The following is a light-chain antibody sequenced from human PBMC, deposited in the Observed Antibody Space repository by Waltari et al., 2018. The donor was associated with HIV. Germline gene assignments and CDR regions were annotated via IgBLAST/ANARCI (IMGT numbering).Light chain of an antibody. CDR1: QSVPNNY. V-gene: IGKV3-20*01. J-gene: IGKJ1*01. CDR3: QRYGTSPQWT. Sequence: EFVLTQSPGTLSLSPGERATLSCRASQSVPNNYLAWYQKKVGQAPRLLIYGASTRPTDIPSRFTGRGSGADFTLTITRLAPEDFAVYYCQRYGTSPQWTFGQGTKVEIK. CDR2: GAS.